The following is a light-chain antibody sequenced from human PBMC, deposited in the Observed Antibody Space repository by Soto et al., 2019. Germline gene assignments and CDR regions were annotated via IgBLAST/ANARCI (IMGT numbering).Light chain of an antibody. J-gene: IGLJ2*01. CDR3: QSYDSNLSAWV. CDR2: SNS. V-gene: IGLV1-40*01. Sequence: QSVLTQPPSVSGAPGQRVTISCTGSSSNIGAGYDVHWYQQLPGTAPKLLIYSNSNRPSGVPDRFSGSKSGTSASLAITGLQAEDEADYYCQSYDSNLSAWVFGGGTQLTVL. CDR1: SSNIGAGYD.